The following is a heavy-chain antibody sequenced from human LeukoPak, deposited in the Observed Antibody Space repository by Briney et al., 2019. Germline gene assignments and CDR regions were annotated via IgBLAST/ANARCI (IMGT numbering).Heavy chain of an antibody. CDR2: IRYDGSNK. CDR1: GFTFSSYW. J-gene: IGHJ4*02. CDR3: AKLIGGYDFDTLDY. D-gene: IGHD5-12*01. V-gene: IGHV3-30*02. Sequence: GGSLRLSCEVSGFTFSSYWMSWVRQAPGKGLEWVAFIRYDGSNKYYADSVKGRFTISRDNSKNTLYLQMNSLRAEDTAVYYCAKLIGGYDFDTLDYWGQGTLVTVSS.